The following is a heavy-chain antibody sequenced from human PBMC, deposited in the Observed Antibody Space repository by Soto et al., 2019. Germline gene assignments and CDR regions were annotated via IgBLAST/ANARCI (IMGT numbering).Heavy chain of an antibody. Sequence: QVQLVQSGAEVKKPGASVKVSCKASGYTFTSYGISWVRQAPGQGLGWMGRISGYNGNSNYAQNLQSRVTMTTDTSKRTAYRGLRSLSSDDAAVYYCAREDIPDIVVVVVAPEGLGYWGQGTRVTVSS. D-gene: IGHD2-15*01. CDR3: AREDIPDIVVVVVAPEGLGY. J-gene: IGHJ4*02. CDR1: GYTFTSYG. CDR2: ISGYNGNS. V-gene: IGHV1-18*01.